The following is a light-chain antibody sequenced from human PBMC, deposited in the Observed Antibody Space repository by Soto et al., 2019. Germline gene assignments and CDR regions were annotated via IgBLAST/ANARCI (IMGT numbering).Light chain of an antibody. CDR1: QSISKY. J-gene: IGKJ1*01. CDR2: KAS. CDR3: QEYNSNWT. V-gene: IGKV1-5*03. Sequence: DIQMTQSPSTLSASVGDSVTITCRASQSISKYLAWYQQKPGKAPKLLIYKASSLESGVPSRFSGSGSGTEFTLTISSLQPDDVGTYYCQEYNSNWTFGQGTKVDIK.